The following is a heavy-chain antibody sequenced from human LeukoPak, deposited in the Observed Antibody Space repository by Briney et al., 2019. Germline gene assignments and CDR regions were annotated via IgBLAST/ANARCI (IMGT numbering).Heavy chain of an antibody. CDR3: TKCGLHTFGLWLY. V-gene: IGHV3-23*01. D-gene: IGHD2-21*01. CDR1: GFNFSNFA. CDR2: INDIGNKT. Sequence: PGGSLRLSCAASGFNFSNFAMSWVRQAPGKGLEWGSTINDIGNKTYYADSVKGRFTISRDNSKNRLYLQINSLRAEDTALYYCTKCGLHTFGLWLYWGQGSLVTISS. J-gene: IGHJ4*02.